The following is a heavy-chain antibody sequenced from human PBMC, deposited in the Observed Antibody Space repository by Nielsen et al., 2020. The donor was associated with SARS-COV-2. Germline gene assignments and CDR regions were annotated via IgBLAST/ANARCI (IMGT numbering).Heavy chain of an antibody. J-gene: IGHJ4*02. V-gene: IGHV4-4*02. D-gene: IGHD3-22*01. CDR1: GGSVSSNDW. CDR2: VSHSGSI. Sequence: GSLRLSCAVSGGSVSSNDWWTWVRQSPGKGLEWIGEVSHSGSINYNPSLKSRVTISVDTSKNQFSLKLSSVTAADTAVYYCARGSDSSGYYRYFDYWGQGTLVTVSS. CDR3: ARGSDSSGYYRYFDY.